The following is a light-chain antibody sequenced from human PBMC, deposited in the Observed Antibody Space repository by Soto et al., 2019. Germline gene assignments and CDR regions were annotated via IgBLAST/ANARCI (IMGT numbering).Light chain of an antibody. J-gene: IGKJ1*01. Sequence: EIVLTHSPATLSLSPGERATLSCRASQSVSSYLAWYQQKPGQAPRLLIYDTSNRATGIPARFSGSWSGTDFPLTISSLEPEDFAGYYCLHRNNWAWTFGQGTKVDI. V-gene: IGKV3-11*01. CDR2: DTS. CDR1: QSVSSY. CDR3: LHRNNWAWT.